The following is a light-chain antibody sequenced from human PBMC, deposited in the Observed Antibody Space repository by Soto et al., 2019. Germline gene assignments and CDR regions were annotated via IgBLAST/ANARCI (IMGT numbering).Light chain of an antibody. CDR3: QQYNSYSFT. CDR2: KAS. CDR1: QSISSW. J-gene: IGKJ2*01. V-gene: IGKV1-5*03. Sequence: DIQMTQSPSTLSASVGDRVTITCRASQSISSWLAWYQQKPGKAPKLLIYKASSLESGVPSRFSGSGSGTEFTLTSSILQHDDVATYYCQQYNSYSFTFGQGTKLEIK.